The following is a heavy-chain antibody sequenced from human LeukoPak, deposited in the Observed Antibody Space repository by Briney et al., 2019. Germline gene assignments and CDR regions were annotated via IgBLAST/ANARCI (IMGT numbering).Heavy chain of an antibody. CDR3: AKPTSRLGSFDY. J-gene: IGHJ4*02. CDR1: GGSISSSNYY. D-gene: IGHD2/OR15-2a*01. Sequence: SETLSLTCTVSGGSISSSNYYWGWIRRPPGKGLEWIGSIYYSGSTYYNPSLKSRVTISVDTSKNQSSLKLRSVTAADTAVYYCAKPTSRLGSFDYWGQGTLVTVSS. V-gene: IGHV4-39*01. CDR2: IYYSGST.